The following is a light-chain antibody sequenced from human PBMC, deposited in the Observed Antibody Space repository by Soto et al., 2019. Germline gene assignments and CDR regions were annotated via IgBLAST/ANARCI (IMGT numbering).Light chain of an antibody. CDR3: QKFSGYSRT. J-gene: IGKJ1*01. CDR2: KAS. V-gene: IGKV1-5*03. Sequence: DIQMTQSPSTLSASVGDRVTITCRASQSISIWLAWYQQKPGKAPKLLIYKASSLESGVPSWFSGSGSGTAFPLPISSLHPDDFAPYYCQKFSGYSRTFGQGTQVEIK. CDR1: QSISIW.